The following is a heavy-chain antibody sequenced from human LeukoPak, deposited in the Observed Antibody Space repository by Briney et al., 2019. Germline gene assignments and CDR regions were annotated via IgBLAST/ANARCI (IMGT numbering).Heavy chain of an antibody. D-gene: IGHD5-12*01. CDR3: ARDIIYSGYETFDY. CDR1: GFTFSTYS. CDR2: ISSGSSDI. Sequence: GGSLRLSCAASGFTFSTYSMNWVRQAPGKGLEWVSYISSGSSDIYYADSVKGRFTISRDNAKSSLHLQMNSLRAEDTAVYYCARDIIYSGYETFDYWGQGTLVTVSS. J-gene: IGHJ4*02. V-gene: IGHV3-48*01.